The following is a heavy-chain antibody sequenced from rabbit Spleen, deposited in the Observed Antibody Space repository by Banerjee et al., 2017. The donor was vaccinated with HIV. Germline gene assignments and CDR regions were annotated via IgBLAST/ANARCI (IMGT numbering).Heavy chain of an antibody. CDR1: GFSFNSGYD. CDR3: ARDPAGREDFNL. Sequence: QSLEESGGGLVKPGASLTLTCKASGFSFNSGYDMCWVRQAPGKGLEWVACAYAGSSGFTYFASWAKGRFTISKTSSTTVTLQMTSLTAADTATYFCARDPAGREDFNLWGPGTLVTVS. CDR2: AYAGSSGFT. V-gene: IGHV1S40*01. J-gene: IGHJ4*01. D-gene: IGHD4-2*01.